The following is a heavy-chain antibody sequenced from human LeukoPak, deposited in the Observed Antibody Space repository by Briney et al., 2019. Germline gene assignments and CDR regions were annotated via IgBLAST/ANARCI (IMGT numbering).Heavy chain of an antibody. CDR1: GGSISSYY. V-gene: IGHV4-59*08. Sequence: SETLSLACTVSGGSISSYYWSWIRQPPGKGLEWIGYIYYSGSTNYNPSLKSRVTISVDTSKNQFSLKLSSVTAADTAVYYCARRGIAAAGTFDYWGQGTLVTVSS. J-gene: IGHJ4*02. D-gene: IGHD6-13*01. CDR2: IYYSGST. CDR3: ARRGIAAAGTFDY.